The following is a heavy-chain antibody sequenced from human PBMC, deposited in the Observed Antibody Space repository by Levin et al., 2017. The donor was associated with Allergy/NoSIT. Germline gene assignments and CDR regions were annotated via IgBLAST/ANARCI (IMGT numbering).Heavy chain of an antibody. J-gene: IGHJ4*02. CDR2: IIPILGIA. CDR1: GGTFSSYA. Sequence: SVKVSCKASGGTFSSYAISWVRQAPGQGLEWMGRIIPILGIANYAQKFQGRVTITADKSTSTAYMELSSLRSEDTAVYYCEAVPAAMPRYFDYWGQGTLVTVSS. D-gene: IGHD2-2*01. CDR3: EAVPAAMPRYFDY. V-gene: IGHV1-69*04.